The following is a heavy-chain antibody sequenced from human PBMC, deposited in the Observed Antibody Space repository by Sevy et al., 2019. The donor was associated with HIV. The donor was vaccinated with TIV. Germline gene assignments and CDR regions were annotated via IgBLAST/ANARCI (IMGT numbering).Heavy chain of an antibody. CDR3: ARMGSPAAGTRPTNGTDV. CDR1: GYSFNNYA. D-gene: IGHD6-13*01. Sequence: ASVKVSCKTSGYSFNNYAITWARQAPGQGLEWVGWISAYNGNTKYAQRVQGRVTMTTDTSTSTAYMELVSLTSDDTAVYYCARMGSPAAGTRPTNGTDVWGQGATVTVSS. V-gene: IGHV1-18*01. CDR2: ISAYNGNT. J-gene: IGHJ6*02.